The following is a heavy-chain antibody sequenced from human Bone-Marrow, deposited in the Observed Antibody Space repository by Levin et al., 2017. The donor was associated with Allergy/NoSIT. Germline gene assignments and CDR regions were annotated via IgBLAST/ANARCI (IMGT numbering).Heavy chain of an antibody. CDR1: GFTFSSYW. D-gene: IGHD3-3*01. V-gene: IGHV3-7*01. Sequence: GESLKISCAASGFTFSSYWMSWDRQAPGKGLEWVANIKQDGSEKYYVDSVKGRFTISRDNAKNSLYLQMNSLRAEDTAVYYCARDRGLGDFWSGYLDYFDYWGQGTLVTVSS. J-gene: IGHJ4*02. CDR2: IKQDGSEK. CDR3: ARDRGLGDFWSGYLDYFDY.